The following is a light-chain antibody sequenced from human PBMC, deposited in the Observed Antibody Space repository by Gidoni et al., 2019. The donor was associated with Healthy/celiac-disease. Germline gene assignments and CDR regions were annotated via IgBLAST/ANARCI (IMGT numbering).Light chain of an antibody. V-gene: IGKV3-20*01. CDR3: QQYGSSPRT. Sequence: EIVLTQSPGTLSLSPGERATLSCRASQSVSSSYLAWYQQKPGQAPRLLIYGASSRATGIPDRCSGSGSGTDFTLTSSRLEPEDVAVYYCQQYGSSPRTFGQGTKLEIK. CDR1: QSVSSSY. J-gene: IGKJ2*01. CDR2: GAS.